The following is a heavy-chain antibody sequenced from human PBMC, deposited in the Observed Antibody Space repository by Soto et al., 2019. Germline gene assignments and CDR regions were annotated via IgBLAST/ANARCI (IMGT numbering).Heavy chain of an antibody. CDR3: AREIWFGVPPGGAGMH. J-gene: IGHJ4*02. D-gene: IGHD3-10*01. Sequence: QVQLVQSGAEVKKPGASVKVSCKASGYTFTSYAMHWVRQAPGQRLEWMGWINAGNGNTKYSQKFQGRVTITRDTSASTAYMELSSLRSEDTAVYYCAREIWFGVPPGGAGMHWGQGTLVTVSS. CDR2: INAGNGNT. V-gene: IGHV1-3*01. CDR1: GYTFTSYA.